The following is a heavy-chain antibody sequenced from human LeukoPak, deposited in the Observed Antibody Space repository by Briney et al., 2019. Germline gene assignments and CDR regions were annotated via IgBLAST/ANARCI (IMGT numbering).Heavy chain of an antibody. Sequence: PSETLSLTCTVSGGSISSYYWSWIRQPAGEGLEWIGRIYTSGSTNYNPSLKSRVTMSVDTSKNQFSLKLSSVTAADTAVYYCARVALEGVSAYYFDYWGQGTLVTVSS. D-gene: IGHD3-22*01. CDR2: IYTSGST. J-gene: IGHJ4*02. CDR3: ARVALEGVSAYYFDY. V-gene: IGHV4-4*07. CDR1: GGSISSYY.